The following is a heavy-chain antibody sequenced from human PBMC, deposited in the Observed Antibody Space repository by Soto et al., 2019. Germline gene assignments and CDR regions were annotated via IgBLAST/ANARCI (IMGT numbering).Heavy chain of an antibody. J-gene: IGHJ6*01. CDR2: MNPGDSET. V-gene: IGHV5-51*01. CDR3: ATWGADSRGYVYGMDV. CDR1: GGSCISHW. Sequence: GESLKNSCKGSGGSCISHWIGWVRQITGKGLEWMGIMNPGDSETRYSPSFQGQVTISADKYISTAYLQWSNLKASDTAIYYCATWGADSRGYVYGMDVWGQGTTVTVS. D-gene: IGHD3-22*01.